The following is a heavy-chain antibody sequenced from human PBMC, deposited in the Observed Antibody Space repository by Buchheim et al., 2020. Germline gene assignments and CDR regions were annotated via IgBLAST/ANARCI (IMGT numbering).Heavy chain of an antibody. CDR2: IKPDGSQK. D-gene: IGHD6-13*01. V-gene: IGHV3-7*01. J-gene: IGHJ4*02. CDR1: GFTFSTHW. CDR3: ANAPAAAGIY. Sequence: EVQLVESGGGLVQPGGSLRLSCAASGFTFSTHWMTWVRQAPGKGLEWLANIKPDGSQKYYVDSVKGRFTISRDNSKNSLSLQMNSQRAEDTAVYYCANAPAAAGIYWGQG.